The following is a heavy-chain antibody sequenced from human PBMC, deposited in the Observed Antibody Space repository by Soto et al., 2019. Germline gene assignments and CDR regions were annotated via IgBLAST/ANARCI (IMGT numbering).Heavy chain of an antibody. D-gene: IGHD4-17*01. Sequence: GASVKVSCKASGSTFSSHTMSWVRHGPGQGLEWMGRIIPMFGIASYAQKFQGRVTITADKSTSTAYMELSRLRSEDTAVYYCVRGRWSSPSVTTLNWFDPWGQGTLVTVSS. CDR2: IIPMFGIA. V-gene: IGHV1-69*02. CDR1: GSTFSSHT. CDR3: VRGRWSSPSVTTLNWFDP. J-gene: IGHJ5*02.